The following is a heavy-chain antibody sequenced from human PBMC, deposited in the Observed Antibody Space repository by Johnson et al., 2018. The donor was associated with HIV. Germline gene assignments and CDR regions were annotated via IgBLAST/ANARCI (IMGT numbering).Heavy chain of an antibody. V-gene: IGHV3-66*01. CDR2: IYSGGST. D-gene: IGHD1-14*01. Sequence: VQLVESGGGLVQPGGSLRLSCAASGLTVSSNYMSWVRQAPGKGLEWVSVIYSGGSTKHADSVKGRFTISRDNSKNTLYLQMNSLRAEDTAVYYCARRGLGINYAFDIWGQGTMVTVSS. J-gene: IGHJ3*02. CDR3: ARRGLGINYAFDI. CDR1: GLTVSSNY.